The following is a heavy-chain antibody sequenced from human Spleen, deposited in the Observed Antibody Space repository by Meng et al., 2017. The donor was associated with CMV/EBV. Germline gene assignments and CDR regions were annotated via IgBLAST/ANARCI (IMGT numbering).Heavy chain of an antibody. V-gene: IGHV4-4*02. J-gene: IGHJ5*02. CDR2: IYHSGST. Sequence: SETLSLTCAVSGGSSSSSNWWSWVRQPPGKGLEWIGEIYHSGSTNYNPSLKSRVTISLDMSKSQFSLRLTSVTAADTAVYYCARGLIVDYYGSGNWFDPWGQGTLVTVSS. D-gene: IGHD3-10*01. CDR1: GGSSSSSNW. CDR3: ARGLIVDYYGSGNWFDP.